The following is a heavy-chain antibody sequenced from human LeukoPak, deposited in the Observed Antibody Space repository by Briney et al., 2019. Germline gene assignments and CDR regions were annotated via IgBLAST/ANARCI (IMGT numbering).Heavy chain of an antibody. D-gene: IGHD2-21*02. CDR3: AREAYCGGDCYSNWFDP. CDR2: IKQDGSEK. V-gene: IGHV3-7*01. CDR1: GFIFSSYW. J-gene: IGHJ5*02. Sequence: GGSLRLSCAATGFIFSSYWMSWVRQAPGKGLEWVANIKQDGSEKYYVDSVKGRFTISRDNAKNSLYLQMNSLRAEDTAVYYCAREAYCGGDCYSNWFDPWGQGTLVTVSS.